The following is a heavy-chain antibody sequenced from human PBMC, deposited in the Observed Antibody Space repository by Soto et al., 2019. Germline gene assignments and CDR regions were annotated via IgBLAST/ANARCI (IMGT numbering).Heavy chain of an antibody. CDR3: ARDKTFGGTIGSAFDS. D-gene: IGHD3-16*01. Sequence: QVQVVESGGGVVQPGTSLRLSCAASGFTFNNYSMHWVRQAPGKGLEWVAVIWYDASHKYYADAVKGRFTISRDNSKNSLYLQMSSLRGEDTAVYYCARDKTFGGTIGSAFDSWGQGTLVTVSS. V-gene: IGHV3-33*01. CDR1: GFTFNNYS. CDR2: IWYDASHK. J-gene: IGHJ4*02.